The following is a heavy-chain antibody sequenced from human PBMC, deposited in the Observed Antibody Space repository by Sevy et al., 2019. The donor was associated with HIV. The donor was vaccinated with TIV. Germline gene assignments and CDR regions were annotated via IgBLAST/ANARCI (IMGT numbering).Heavy chain of an antibody. CDR3: ARALGYCSSTSSYMGFGY. D-gene: IGHD2-2*02. J-gene: IGHJ4*02. V-gene: IGHV3-7*01. CDR2: IKQDGSEK. Sequence: GGSLRLSCAASGFTFSSYWMSWVRQAPGKGLEWVANIKQDGSEKYYVDSVKGRFTISRDNAKNSLYLQMNSLRAEDTAVYYCARALGYCSSTSSYMGFGYRGQGTLVTVSS. CDR1: GFTFSSYW.